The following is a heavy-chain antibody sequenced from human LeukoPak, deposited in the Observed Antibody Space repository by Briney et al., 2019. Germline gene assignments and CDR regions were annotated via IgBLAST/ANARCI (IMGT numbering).Heavy chain of an antibody. CDR2: ISYDGSNK. V-gene: IGHV3-30-3*01. CDR3: ARPRIQLWDLDAFDI. CDR1: GFTFSSYA. D-gene: IGHD5-18*01. J-gene: IGHJ3*02. Sequence: GGSLRLSCAASGFTFSSYAMHWVRQAPGKGLEWVAVISYDGSNKYYADSVKGRFTISRDNSKNTLYLQMNSLRAEDTAVYYCARPRIQLWDLDAFDIWGQGTMVTVSS.